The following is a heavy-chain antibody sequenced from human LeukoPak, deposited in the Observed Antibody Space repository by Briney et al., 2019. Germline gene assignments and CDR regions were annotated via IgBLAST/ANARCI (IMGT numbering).Heavy chain of an antibody. CDR2: INHSGST. J-gene: IGHJ4*02. CDR3: ARATVDTAMVTFDY. D-gene: IGHD5-18*01. Sequence: KPSETLSLTCAVYGGSFSGYYWSWIRQPPGKGLEWIGEINHSGSTNYNPSLKSRVTISVDTSKNQFSLKLSSVTAADTAVYYCARATVDTAMVTFDYWGQGTLVTVSS. V-gene: IGHV4-34*01. CDR1: GGSFSGYY.